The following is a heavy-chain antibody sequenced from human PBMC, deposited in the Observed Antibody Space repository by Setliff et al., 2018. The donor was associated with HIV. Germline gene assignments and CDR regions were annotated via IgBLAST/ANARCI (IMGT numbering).Heavy chain of an antibody. J-gene: IGHJ1*01. CDR2: VVPTIHEA. CDR3: ARGADASGYFYREYFQH. Sequence: SVKVSCKASGVTFNYSFITWVRQAPGQGLEWMGGVVPTIHEATYAQKFQGRVTITADGSATTVYMEMSGLTSEDTATYYCARGADASGYFYREYFQHWGQGTLVTVSS. V-gene: IGHV1-69*13. D-gene: IGHD3-22*01. CDR1: GVTFNYSF.